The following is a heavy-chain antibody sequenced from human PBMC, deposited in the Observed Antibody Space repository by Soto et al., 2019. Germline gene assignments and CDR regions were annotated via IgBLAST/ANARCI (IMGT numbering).Heavy chain of an antibody. CDR2: INSDGSST. J-gene: IGHJ6*03. V-gene: IGHV3-74*01. CDR1: GFTFSSYW. CDR3: ARGHLSTYYYMDV. Sequence: GGSLRLSCAASGFTFSSYWMHWVRQAPGKGLVWVSRINSDGSSTSYADSVKGRFTISRDNAKNTLYLQMNSLRAEDTAVYYCARGHLSTYYYMDVWGKGTTVTVSS.